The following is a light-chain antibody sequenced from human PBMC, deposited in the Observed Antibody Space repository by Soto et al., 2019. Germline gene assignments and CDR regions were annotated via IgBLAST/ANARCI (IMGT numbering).Light chain of an antibody. V-gene: IGKV2-40*01. CDR1: QSLFKSDHGKTY. CDR2: SLS. CDR3: MQRKEFPWT. J-gene: IGKJ1*01. Sequence: DIVMTQTPLSLPVSPGEPASISCRSSQSLFKSDHGKTYLDWFQQRPGQSPQLLIYSLSYRASGVPDRFSGSGSATDFTLNISRVEADDVGVYYCMQRKEFPWTFGQGTRVDIK.